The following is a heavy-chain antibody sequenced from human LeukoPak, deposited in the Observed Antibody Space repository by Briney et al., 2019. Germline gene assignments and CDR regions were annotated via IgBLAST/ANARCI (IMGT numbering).Heavy chain of an antibody. J-gene: IGHJ6*02. CDR1: GYTFTNYG. Sequence: ASVKVSCKASGYTFTNYGISWVRQAPGQGLEWMGWISVYTGNTNYAQKFQDRVTVTTDTSTTTAYMELRSLRSDDTAVYYCARGGPYSSGPWGQGTTVTVSS. D-gene: IGHD6-25*01. CDR2: ISVYTGNT. V-gene: IGHV1-18*01. CDR3: ARGGPYSSGP.